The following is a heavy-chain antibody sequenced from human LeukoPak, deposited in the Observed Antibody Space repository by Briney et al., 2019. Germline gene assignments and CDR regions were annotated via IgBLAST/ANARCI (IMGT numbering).Heavy chain of an antibody. Sequence: GGSLRLSCAASGLTFSNYNMNWVRQAPGTGLEWISSISSSSSTIYYADSVKGRFTISRDNTQNSLYLQMNSLRAEDTAVYYCARRYCSGGSCYNDYWGQGTLVTVSS. CDR2: ISSSSSTI. J-gene: IGHJ4*02. CDR3: ARRYCSGGSCYNDY. D-gene: IGHD2-15*01. V-gene: IGHV3-48*01. CDR1: GLTFSNYN.